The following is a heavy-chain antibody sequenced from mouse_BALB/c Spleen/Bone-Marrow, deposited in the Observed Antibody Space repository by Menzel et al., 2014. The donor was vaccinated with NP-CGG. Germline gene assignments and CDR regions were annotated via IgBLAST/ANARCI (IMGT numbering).Heavy chain of an antibody. D-gene: IGHD2-1*01. V-gene: IGHV14-3*02. Sequence: VHVKQSGAELVKPGASVKLSCTASGFNIKDTYMHWVKQRLEQGLEWIGRIDPANGNTKYDPKFQGKATITADTSSNTAYLQLSSLTSEDTAVYYCARNGNYGAWFAYWGQGTPVTVSA. CDR2: IDPANGNT. CDR1: GFNIKDTY. J-gene: IGHJ3*01. CDR3: ARNGNYGAWFAY.